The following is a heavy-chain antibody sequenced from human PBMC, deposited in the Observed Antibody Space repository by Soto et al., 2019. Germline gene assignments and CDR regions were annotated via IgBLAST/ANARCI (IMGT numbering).Heavy chain of an antibody. CDR1: GFTFRSYA. V-gene: IGHV3-23*01. D-gene: IGHD6-19*01. CDR3: AKGSSGRPCDFDY. Sequence: GGSLRLSCAASGFTFRSYAMSWVRQAPGKGLEWVSAISGSGGSTYYADSVKGRFTISRDNSKNTLYLQMSSLRAEDTAVYYCAKGSSGRPCDFDYWGQGTLVTVSS. J-gene: IGHJ4*02. CDR2: ISGSGGST.